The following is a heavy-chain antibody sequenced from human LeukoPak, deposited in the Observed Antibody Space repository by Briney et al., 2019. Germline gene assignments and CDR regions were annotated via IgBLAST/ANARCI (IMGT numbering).Heavy chain of an antibody. CDR1: GGTFSSYA. J-gene: IGHJ4*02. Sequence: SVKVSCRASGGTFSSYAISWVRQAPGQGLEWMGGIIPIFGTANYAQKFQGRVTITADESTSTAYMELSSLRSEDTAVYYCAREPRLRYFDWLPNYFDYWGQGTLVTVSS. V-gene: IGHV1-69*13. CDR2: IIPIFGTA. D-gene: IGHD3-9*01. CDR3: AREPRLRYFDWLPNYFDY.